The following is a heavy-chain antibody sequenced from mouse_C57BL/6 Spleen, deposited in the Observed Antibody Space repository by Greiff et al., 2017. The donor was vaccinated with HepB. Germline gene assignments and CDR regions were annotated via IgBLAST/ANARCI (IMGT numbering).Heavy chain of an antibody. V-gene: IGHV1-52*01. CDR2: IDPSDSET. Sequence: QVQLQQPGAELVRPGSSVKLSCKASGYTFTSYWMHWVKQRPIQGLEWIGNIDPSDSETHYNQKFKDKATLTVDKSSSTAYMQLSSLTSEDSAVYYCARLGAQASFAYWGQGTLVTVSA. CDR1: GYTFTSYW. CDR3: ARLGAQASFAY. J-gene: IGHJ3*01. D-gene: IGHD3-2*02.